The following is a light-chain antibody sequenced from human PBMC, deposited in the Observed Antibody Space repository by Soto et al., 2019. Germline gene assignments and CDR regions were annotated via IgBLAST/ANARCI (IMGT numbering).Light chain of an antibody. CDR3: QQYIRWPLT. Sequence: EIVMTQSPATLSVFPGAKATLSGMASQSVSSHLAWYQQKPGQAPSLLIYGASTRATGTPARFSGSGSGTEFTLTISSLQSEDFAVYYCQQYIRWPLTFGGGTKVDIK. V-gene: IGKV3-15*01. CDR1: QSVSSH. J-gene: IGKJ4*01. CDR2: GAS.